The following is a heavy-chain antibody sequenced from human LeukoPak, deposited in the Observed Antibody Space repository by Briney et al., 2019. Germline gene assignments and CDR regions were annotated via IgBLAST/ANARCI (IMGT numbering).Heavy chain of an antibody. CDR1: GYTFTGYY. Sequence: ASVKVSCKASGYTFTGYYMHWVRQAPGQGLEWMGWINPNSGGTNYAQKFQGRVTMTRDTSISTAYMELSRLRSDDTAMYYCARAYNWNYVWAFDIWGQGTMVTVSS. D-gene: IGHD1-7*01. CDR2: INPNSGGT. V-gene: IGHV1-2*02. CDR3: ARAYNWNYVWAFDI. J-gene: IGHJ3*02.